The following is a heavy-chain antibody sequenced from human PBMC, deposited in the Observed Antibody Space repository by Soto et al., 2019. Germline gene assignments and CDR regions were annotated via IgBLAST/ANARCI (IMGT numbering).Heavy chain of an antibody. CDR1: GFTFSSYG. D-gene: IGHD6-6*01. V-gene: IGHV3-21*01. Sequence: PGGSLRLSCAASGFTFSSYGMNWVRQAPGEGLEWGSSISSSSSYIYYADSVKGRFTISRENAKNSLYLQMNSLRAEDTAVYYCARDVSIAVASLAAFVIWGQGTMVNVSS. J-gene: IGHJ3*02. CDR3: ARDVSIAVASLAAFVI. CDR2: ISSSSSYI.